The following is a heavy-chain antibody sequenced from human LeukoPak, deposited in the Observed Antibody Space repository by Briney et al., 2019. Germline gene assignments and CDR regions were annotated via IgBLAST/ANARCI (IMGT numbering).Heavy chain of an antibody. CDR3: ARSGKQQLSYFDY. J-gene: IGHJ4*02. D-gene: IGHD6-13*01. V-gene: IGHV3-21*01. CDR2: ISSSSRYI. Sequence: GGSLRLSCAASGFTYSSDSMNWVRQAPGKGLEWVSSISSSSRYIYYADSVKGRFTVSRDNAKNPLYLQMNSLRAEDTAVYYCARSGKQQLSYFDYWGQGTLVTVSS. CDR1: GFTYSSDS.